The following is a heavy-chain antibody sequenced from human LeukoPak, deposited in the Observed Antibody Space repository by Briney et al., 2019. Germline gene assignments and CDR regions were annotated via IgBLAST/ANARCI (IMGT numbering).Heavy chain of an antibody. V-gene: IGHV1-8*03. CDR1: GYTFTSYD. D-gene: IGHD3-10*01. CDR2: MNPNRGNT. CDR3: ARGWWFGELLAPVYYYYYMDV. J-gene: IGHJ6*03. Sequence: PGASVKVSCKASGYTFTSYDINWVRQATGQGLEWMGWMNPNRGNTGYAQKFQGRVTITRNTSISTAYMELSSLRSEDTAVYYCARGWWFGELLAPVYYYYYMDVWGKGTTVTVSS.